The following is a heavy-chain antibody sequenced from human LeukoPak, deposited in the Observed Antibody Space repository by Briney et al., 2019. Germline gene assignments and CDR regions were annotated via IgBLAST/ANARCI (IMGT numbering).Heavy chain of an antibody. CDR2: IIPIFGTA. CDR1: GGTFSSYA. CDR3: ATGWDCSSTSCYRDKWFDP. D-gene: IGHD2-2*02. V-gene: IGHV1-69*06. J-gene: IGHJ5*02. Sequence: SVKVSCKASGGTFSSYAISWVRQAPGQGLEWMGGIIPIFGTANYAQKFQGRVTMTEDTSTDTAYMELSSLRSEDTAVYYCATGWDCSSTSCYRDKWFDPWGQGTLVTVSS.